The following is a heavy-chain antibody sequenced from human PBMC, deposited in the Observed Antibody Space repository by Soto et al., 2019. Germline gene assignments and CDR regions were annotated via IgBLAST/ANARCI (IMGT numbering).Heavy chain of an antibody. CDR1: GGTFSSYA. D-gene: IGHD4-17*01. Sequence: SVKVSCKASGGTFSSYAISWVRQAPGQGLEWMGGIIPIFGTANYAQKFQGRVTITADESTSTAYMELSSLRSEDTAVYYCARSYGDLYYYYYGMDVWGQGTTVTVSS. CDR3: ARSYGDLYYYYYGMDV. CDR2: IIPIFGTA. J-gene: IGHJ6*02. V-gene: IGHV1-69*13.